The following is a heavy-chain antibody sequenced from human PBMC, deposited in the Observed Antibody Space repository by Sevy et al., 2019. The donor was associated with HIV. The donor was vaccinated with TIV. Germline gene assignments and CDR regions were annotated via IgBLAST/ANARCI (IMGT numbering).Heavy chain of an antibody. CDR2: ITNSGTTK. D-gene: IGHD3-22*01. CDR1: GITFSDHY. J-gene: IGHJ6*02. Sequence: GGSLRLSCAASGITFSDHYTSWIRQAPGKGLEWVAYITNSGTTKYYADSVKGRFTISRDNARNSLYLQMNSLTADDAAVYYCVRDSPYTSDDHWYFGIDVWGQGTTVTVSS. V-gene: IGHV3-11*01. CDR3: VRDSPYTSDDHWYFGIDV.